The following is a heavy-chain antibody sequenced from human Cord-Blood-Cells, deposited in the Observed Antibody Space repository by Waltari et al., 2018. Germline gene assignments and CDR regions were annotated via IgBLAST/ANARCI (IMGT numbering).Heavy chain of an antibody. CDR2: INHSGST. J-gene: IGHJ5*02. D-gene: IGHD3-10*01. CDR3: ARDYYYGSGSYSRFDP. CDR1: GWSFSGYY. Sequence: QVQLQQWGAGLLKPSETLSLTCAVYGWSFSGYYWRWILQPPGKGLEWIGEINHSGSTNYNPSLKSRVTISVDTSKNQFSLKLSSVTAADTAVYYCARDYYYGSGSYSRFDPWGQGALVTASS. V-gene: IGHV4-34*01.